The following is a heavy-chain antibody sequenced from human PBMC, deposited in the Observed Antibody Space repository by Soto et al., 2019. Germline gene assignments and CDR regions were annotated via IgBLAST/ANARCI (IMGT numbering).Heavy chain of an antibody. V-gene: IGHV3-21*01. CDR1: GFTFSSYS. CDR3: ARDGIIAARRGGIDY. Sequence: GSLRISCAASGFTFSSYSMNWVRQAPGKGLEWVSSISSSSSYIYYADSVKGRFTISRDNAKNSLYLQMNSLRAEDTAVYYCARDGIIAARRGGIDYWGQGTLVTVSS. J-gene: IGHJ4*02. D-gene: IGHD6-6*01. CDR2: ISSSSSYI.